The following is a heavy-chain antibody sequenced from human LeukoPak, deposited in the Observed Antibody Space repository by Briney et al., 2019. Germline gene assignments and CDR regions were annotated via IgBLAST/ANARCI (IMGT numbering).Heavy chain of an antibody. CDR3: AREGGFYRPLDY. CDR1: GDSMNGYY. Sequence: PSETLSLTCTVSGDSMNGYYWSWIRQTPGKGLEWIGIVHYSLPNNFSPSLKSRVTISMDTSRSQFSLILSSVTAADTAVYYCAREGGFYRPLDYTGPGTLVIVSS. D-gene: IGHD2/OR15-2a*01. J-gene: IGHJ4*02. V-gene: IGHV4-59*01. CDR2: VHYSLPN.